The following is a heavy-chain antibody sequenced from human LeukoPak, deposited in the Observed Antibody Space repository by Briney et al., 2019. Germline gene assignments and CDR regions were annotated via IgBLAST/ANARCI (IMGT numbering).Heavy chain of an antibody. V-gene: IGHV3-21*06. CDR2: ISGRSSHT. Sequence: GGSLRLSCSASGFTFSDYDMNWIRQAPGKGLEWISAISGRSSHTYYGDSVKGRFSISRDNAKNLPYLQMNGLGAEDTAVYYCGRAFPPLRTSSAGDLWGQGTLVTVSS. CDR3: GRAFPPLRTSSAGDL. D-gene: IGHD3-16*01. CDR1: GFTFSDYD. J-gene: IGHJ4*02.